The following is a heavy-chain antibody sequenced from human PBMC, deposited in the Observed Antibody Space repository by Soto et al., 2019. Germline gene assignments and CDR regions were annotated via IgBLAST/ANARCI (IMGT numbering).Heavy chain of an antibody. CDR1: GGSSSGWY. D-gene: IGHD1-26*01. CDR2: ISSGST. V-gene: IGHV4-34*01. Sequence: PSETLSLTCAVYGGSSSGWYWTWIRQSPVKGLEWIGEISSGSTNHNPSIKSRVTISADMSKNQFSLKLTSVTAADTAIYYCARGPYSRGVGATNPSNWGQGTQVTVSS. J-gene: IGHJ4*02. CDR3: ARGPYSRGVGATNPSN.